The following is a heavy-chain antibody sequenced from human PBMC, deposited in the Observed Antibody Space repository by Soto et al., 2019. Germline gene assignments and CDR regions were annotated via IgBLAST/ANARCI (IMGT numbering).Heavy chain of an antibody. CDR1: GGTFSSYA. Sequence: QVQLVQSGAEVKKPGSSVKVSCKASGGTFSSYAISWVRQAPGQGLEWMGGIIPIFGTANYAQKFQGRVTMPADESTSTAYMELSSLRSEDTAVYYCARDAYYYDSSDPGAFDIWGQGTMVTVSS. V-gene: IGHV1-69*01. CDR3: ARDAYYYDSSDPGAFDI. CDR2: IIPIFGTA. D-gene: IGHD3-22*01. J-gene: IGHJ3*02.